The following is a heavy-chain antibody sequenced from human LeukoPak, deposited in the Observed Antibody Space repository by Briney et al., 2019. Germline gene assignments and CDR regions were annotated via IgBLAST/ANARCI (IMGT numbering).Heavy chain of an antibody. Sequence: PGGSLRLSCAASGFTFRHYWMTWVRQAPGKGLELVHQINQDGSEEYYMDSVKARFTISRDNAKNSVFLQMSSLRAEDTAVYYCVRDGGVSGYDLLDYWGQGTLVTVSS. CDR2: INQDGSEE. J-gene: IGHJ4*02. CDR3: VRDGGVSGYDLLDY. CDR1: GFTFRHYW. V-gene: IGHV3-7*01. D-gene: IGHD5-12*01.